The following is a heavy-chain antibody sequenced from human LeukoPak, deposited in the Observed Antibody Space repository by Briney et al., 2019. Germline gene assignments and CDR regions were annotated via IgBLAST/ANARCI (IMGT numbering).Heavy chain of an antibody. CDR2: IYHSGST. J-gene: IGHJ6*03. CDR1: GYSISSGYY. Sequence: SETLSLTCTVSGYSISSGYYWGWIRQPPGKGLEWIGSIYHSGSTYYNPSLKSRVTISVDTSKNQFSLKLSSVTAADTAVYYCARSVATTYAGYYYYYMDVWGKGTTVTVSS. V-gene: IGHV4-38-2*02. CDR3: ARSVATTYAGYYYYYMDV. D-gene: IGHD5-12*01.